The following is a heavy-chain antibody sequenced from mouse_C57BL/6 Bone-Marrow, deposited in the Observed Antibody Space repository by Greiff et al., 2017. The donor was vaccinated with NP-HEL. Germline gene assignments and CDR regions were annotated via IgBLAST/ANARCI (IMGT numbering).Heavy chain of an antibody. Sequence: QVHVKQSGAELARPGASVKLSCKASGYTFTSYGISWVKQRTGQGLEWIGEIYPRSGNTYYNEKFKGKATLTADKSSSTAYMELRSLTSEDSAVYFCARAIWLLFDYWGQGTTLTVSS. V-gene: IGHV1-81*01. CDR1: GYTFTSYG. J-gene: IGHJ2*01. CDR2: IYPRSGNT. CDR3: ARAIWLLFDY. D-gene: IGHD2-2*01.